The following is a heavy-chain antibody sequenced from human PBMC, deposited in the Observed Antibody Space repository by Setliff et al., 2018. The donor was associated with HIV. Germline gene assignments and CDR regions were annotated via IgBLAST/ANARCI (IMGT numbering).Heavy chain of an antibody. V-gene: IGHV4-34*01. Sequence: LSLTCAVYGGSFSDYYWTWIRQSPGKGLEWIGEINHRGSTNYNPSLKSRVTVSVDTSKNQFSLKLGSVTAADTAVYYCARESPSSSWFYFDFWGQGTLGTVS. CDR1: GGSFSDYY. CDR3: ARESPSSSWFYFDF. CDR2: INHRGST. J-gene: IGHJ4*02. D-gene: IGHD6-13*01.